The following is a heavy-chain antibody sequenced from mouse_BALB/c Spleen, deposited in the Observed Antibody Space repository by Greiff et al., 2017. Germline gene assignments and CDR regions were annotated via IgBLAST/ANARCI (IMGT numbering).Heavy chain of an antibody. D-gene: IGHD2-4*01. CDR1: GYTFTSYW. V-gene: IGHV1-7*01. Sequence: VKLVESGAELAKPGASVKMSCKASGYTFTSYWMHWVKQRPGQGLEWIGYINSSTGYTEYNQKFKDKATLTADKSSSTAYMQLSSLTSEDSAVYYCAITTMITTRDAMDYWGQGTSVTVSS. J-gene: IGHJ4*01. CDR2: INSSTGYT. CDR3: AITTMITTRDAMDY.